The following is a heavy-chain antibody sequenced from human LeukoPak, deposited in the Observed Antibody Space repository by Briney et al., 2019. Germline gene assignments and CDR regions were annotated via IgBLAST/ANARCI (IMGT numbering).Heavy chain of an antibody. CDR3: ASPRGDYAPYYYYGMDV. CDR2: ISSSSSYI. CDR1: GFTFSSYS. V-gene: IGHV3-21*01. D-gene: IGHD4-17*01. Sequence: GGSLRLSCSAAGFTFSSYSMNWVRQAPGKGLEWVSSISSSSSYIYYADSVKGRFTISRDNAKNSLYLQMNSLRAGDTAVYYCASPRGDYAPYYYYGMDVWGQGTTVTVSS. J-gene: IGHJ6*02.